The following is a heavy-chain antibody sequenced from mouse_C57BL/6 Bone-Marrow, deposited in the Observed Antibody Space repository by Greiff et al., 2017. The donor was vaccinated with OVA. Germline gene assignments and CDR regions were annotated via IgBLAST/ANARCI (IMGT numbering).Heavy chain of an antibody. CDR2: IDPSDSYT. CDR3: ARVGYGSFGY. Sequence: QVQLKQPGAELVKPGASVKLSCKASGYTFTSYWMQWVKQRPGQGLEWIGEIDPSDSYTNYNQKFKGKATLTVDTSSSTAYMQLSSLTSEDSAVYYCARVGYGSFGYWGQGTTLTVSS. J-gene: IGHJ2*01. CDR1: GYTFTSYW. D-gene: IGHD1-1*01. V-gene: IGHV1-50*01.